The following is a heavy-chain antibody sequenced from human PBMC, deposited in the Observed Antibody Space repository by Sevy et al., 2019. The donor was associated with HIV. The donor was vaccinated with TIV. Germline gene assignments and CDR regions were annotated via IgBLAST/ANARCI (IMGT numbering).Heavy chain of an antibody. Sequence: SETLSLTCTVSGGSISSYYWSWIRHPPGKGLEWIGYIYYSGSTNYNPSLKSRVTISVDTSKNQFSLKLSSVTAADTAVYYCASTVTYYYYGMDVWGQGTTVTVSS. CDR2: IYYSGST. V-gene: IGHV4-59*01. CDR1: GGSISSYY. CDR3: ASTVTYYYYGMDV. J-gene: IGHJ6*02. D-gene: IGHD4-17*01.